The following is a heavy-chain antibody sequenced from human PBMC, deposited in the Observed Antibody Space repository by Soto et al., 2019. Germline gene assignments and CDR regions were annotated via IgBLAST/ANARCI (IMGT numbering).Heavy chain of an antibody. CDR1: GGSVSTDTHY. J-gene: IGHJ6*02. CDR2: IYSSGST. V-gene: IGHV4-61*01. Sequence: QVQLQESGPELVKPSETLSLTCTVSGGSVSTDTHYWSWIRQPPGKLLEWNGFIYSSGSTNYNPCLKSRVTMSVDTSKNQFSLKLRSVIVADTAVYHCARFVRSCSGTTCYTRADVWGQGNTVTVSS. D-gene: IGHD2-2*02. CDR3: ARFVRSCSGTTCYTRADV.